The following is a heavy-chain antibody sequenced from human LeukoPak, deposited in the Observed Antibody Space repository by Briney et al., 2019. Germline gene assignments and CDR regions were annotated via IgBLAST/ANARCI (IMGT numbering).Heavy chain of an antibody. V-gene: IGHV1-18*01. CDR1: GYTFTSYG. CDR3: ARGFEYSSASDAFDI. CDR2: ISAYNGNT. J-gene: IGHJ3*02. Sequence: ASVKVSCKTSGYTFTSYGISWVRQAPGQGLEWMGWISAYNGNTNYAQNLQGRVTMTTDKSTSTAYMELRSLRSDDTAVYYCARGFEYSSASDAFDIWGQGTMVTVSS. D-gene: IGHD6-6*01.